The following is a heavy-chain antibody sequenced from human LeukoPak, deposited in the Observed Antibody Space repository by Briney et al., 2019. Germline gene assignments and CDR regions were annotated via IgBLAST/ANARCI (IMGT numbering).Heavy chain of an antibody. D-gene: IGHD3-22*01. CDR2: IIPIFGTA. Sequence: TVKVSCKASGGTFSSYAISWVRQAPGQGLEWMGGIIPIFGTANYAQKFQGRVTITADESTSTAYMELSSLRSEDTAVYYCARDYYDSSGYYPNYYYFDYWGQGTLVTVSS. CDR1: GGTFSSYA. V-gene: IGHV1-69*13. J-gene: IGHJ4*02. CDR3: ARDYYDSSGYYPNYYYFDY.